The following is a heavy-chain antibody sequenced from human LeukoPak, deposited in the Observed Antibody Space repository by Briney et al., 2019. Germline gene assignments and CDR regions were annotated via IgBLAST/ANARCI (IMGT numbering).Heavy chain of an antibody. Sequence: GGSLRLSCAASGFTFSSYEMNWVRQAPGKGLEWVSYISSSGSTIYYADSVKGRFTISRDNAKNSLYLQMNSLRAEDTAVYYCARTAKGSGWYVPVQAAFDYWGQGTLVTVSS. V-gene: IGHV3-48*03. CDR1: GFTFSSYE. D-gene: IGHD6-19*01. J-gene: IGHJ4*02. CDR2: ISSSGSTI. CDR3: ARTAKGSGWYVPVQAAFDY.